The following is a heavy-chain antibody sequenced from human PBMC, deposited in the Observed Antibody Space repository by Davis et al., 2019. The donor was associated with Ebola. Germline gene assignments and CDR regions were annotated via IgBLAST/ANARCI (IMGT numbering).Heavy chain of an antibody. CDR1: GYTFTDYN. D-gene: IGHD4-11*01. CDR3: ARGHNYAHEY. CDR2: VILNTGAT. Sequence: ASVKVSCKASGYTFTDYNIHWMPXPPAPSLFSLXRVILNTGATNYAQKFQGRVTMTRDTSISTVYMELSSLRYDDTADYYCARGHNYAHEYWGQGTLVTVSS. J-gene: IGHJ4*02. V-gene: IGHV1-2*06.